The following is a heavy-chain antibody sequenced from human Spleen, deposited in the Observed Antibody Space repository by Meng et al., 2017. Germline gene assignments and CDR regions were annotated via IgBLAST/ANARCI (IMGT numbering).Heavy chain of an antibody. D-gene: IGHD4-11*01. J-gene: IGHJ4*02. Sequence: QVQLQPWGAGRLKPSQTLSLTCAVYGGSFSGYYWSWIRPPPGKGLEWIGEISHSGSTNYNPSLESRATISVDTSQNNLSLKLSSVTAADSAVYYCARGPTTMAHDFDYWGQGTLVTVSS. CDR2: ISHSGST. CDR1: GGSFSGYY. V-gene: IGHV4-34*01. CDR3: ARGPTTMAHDFDY.